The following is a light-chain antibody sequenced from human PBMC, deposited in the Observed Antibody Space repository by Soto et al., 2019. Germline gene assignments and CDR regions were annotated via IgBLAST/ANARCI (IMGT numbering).Light chain of an antibody. Sequence: QSALTQPPSASGTPGQRVTISCSGSRSNIGNNAVSWYQQLPGTAPKLLIYNNNQRPSGVPDRFSGSNSGTSASLAISGLQSEYEADYYCAAWDDSLNARGVFGGGTKLTVL. V-gene: IGLV1-44*01. CDR3: AAWDDSLNARGV. J-gene: IGLJ3*02. CDR2: NNN. CDR1: RSNIGNNA.